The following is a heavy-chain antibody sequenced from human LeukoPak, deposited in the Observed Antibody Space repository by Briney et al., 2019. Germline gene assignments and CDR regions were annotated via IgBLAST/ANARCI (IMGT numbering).Heavy chain of an antibody. Sequence: GGSLRLSCAASEFTFSNYAMNWVRQAPGKGLEWVSGISGSGGSTYYADSVKGRFTISRDNSKNSLYLQMNSLRAEDTAVYYCARYRQWLAPRDAFDIWGQGTMVTVSS. J-gene: IGHJ3*02. CDR3: ARYRQWLAPRDAFDI. D-gene: IGHD6-19*01. CDR2: ISGSGGST. CDR1: EFTFSNYA. V-gene: IGHV3-23*01.